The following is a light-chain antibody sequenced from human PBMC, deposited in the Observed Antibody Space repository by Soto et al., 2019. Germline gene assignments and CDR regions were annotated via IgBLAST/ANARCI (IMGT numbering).Light chain of an antibody. J-gene: IGKJ1*01. CDR2: KAS. Sequence: DVVMTQSPLSLPVTLGQPASISCRSSRSLVYSDGNAYLNWFQQRPGQSPRRLIYKASNRDSGVPDRFSVSGSGTDFTLQISRVEAEDVGVYYCMQATPWPPTFGRGTRVEIK. CDR3: MQATPWPPT. V-gene: IGKV2-30*01. CDR1: RSLVYSDGNAY.